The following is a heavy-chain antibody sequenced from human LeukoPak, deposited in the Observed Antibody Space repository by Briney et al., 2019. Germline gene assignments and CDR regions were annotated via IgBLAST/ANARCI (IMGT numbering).Heavy chain of an antibody. Sequence: KGGESLKISCKASGYSFTSYWIAWVRQMPGKGLEWMGIIYPGDSDTRYSPSFQGQVTISADKSISTAYLQWSSLRASDTAMYYCARHIMPFIVAPGTSFDYWGQGTLVTVSS. D-gene: IGHD6-13*01. J-gene: IGHJ4*02. CDR2: IYPGDSDT. V-gene: IGHV5-51*01. CDR3: ARHIMPFIVAPGTSFDY. CDR1: GYSFTSYW.